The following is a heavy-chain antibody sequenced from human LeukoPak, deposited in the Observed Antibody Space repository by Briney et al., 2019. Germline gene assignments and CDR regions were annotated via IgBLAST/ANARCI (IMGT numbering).Heavy chain of an antibody. Sequence: GGSRRLSCAASGFTFSSYWMSWVRQAPGKGLEWVANIKQDGSEKYYVDSVKGRFTISRDNAKNSLYLQMNSLRAEDTAVYYCAREVRRYFDWYWYFDLWGRGTLVTVSS. D-gene: IGHD3-9*01. CDR2: IKQDGSEK. CDR3: AREVRRYFDWYWYFDL. J-gene: IGHJ2*01. CDR1: GFTFSSYW. V-gene: IGHV3-7*01.